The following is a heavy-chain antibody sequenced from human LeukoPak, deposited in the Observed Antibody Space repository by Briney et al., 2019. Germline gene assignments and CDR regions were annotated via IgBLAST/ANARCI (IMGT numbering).Heavy chain of an antibody. Sequence: SQTLSLTCTVSGGSISSGSYYWSWVRQPAGKGLEWIGRIYTSGSTNYNPSLKSRVAISVDTSKNQFSLRLSSVTAADTAVYYCATSRGNTDYYYYMDVWGKGTTVTVSS. V-gene: IGHV4-61*02. CDR3: ATSRGNTDYYYYMDV. J-gene: IGHJ6*03. CDR2: IYTSGST. CDR1: GGSISSGSYY. D-gene: IGHD3-16*01.